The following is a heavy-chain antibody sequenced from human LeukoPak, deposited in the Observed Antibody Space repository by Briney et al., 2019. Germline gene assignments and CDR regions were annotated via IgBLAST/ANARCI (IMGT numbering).Heavy chain of an antibody. D-gene: IGHD6-13*01. V-gene: IGHV3-64*01. CDR2: ISSNGGST. Sequence: PGGSLRLSCAASGCTFSSYAMHWVRQAPGKGLEYVSAISSNGGSTYYANSVKGRFTISRDNSKNTLYLQMGSLRAEDMAVYYCARSRGSWIGAYYMDVWGKGTTVTVSS. CDR1: GCTFSSYA. J-gene: IGHJ6*03. CDR3: ARSRGSWIGAYYMDV.